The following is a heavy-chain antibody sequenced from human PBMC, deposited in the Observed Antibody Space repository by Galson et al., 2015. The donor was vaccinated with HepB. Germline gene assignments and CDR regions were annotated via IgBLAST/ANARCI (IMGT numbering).Heavy chain of an antibody. J-gene: IGHJ5*02. CDR2: TYYRSKWFN. Sequence: CAISGDSVSSNSVTWNWIRQSPSRGLEWLGRTYYRSKWFNDYAVSVKSRITINADTSRNQFSLQLNSVTPEDTAVYYCARDRRGPGYDFNWFDPWGQGILATVSP. CDR1: GDSVSSNSVT. V-gene: IGHV6-1*01. D-gene: IGHD5-12*01. CDR3: ARDRRGPGYDFNWFDP.